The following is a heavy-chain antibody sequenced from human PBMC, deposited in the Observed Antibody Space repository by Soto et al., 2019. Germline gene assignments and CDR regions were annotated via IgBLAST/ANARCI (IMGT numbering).Heavy chain of an antibody. Sequence: LSLTCTVSGGSIRRYYWSWIRQPPGKGLEWIGYIYYSGSTNYNPSLESRVTISVDTSKNQFSLKLSSVTAADTAVYYCARDPVGGYDFWSGYRGYGMDVWGQGTTVTVSS. V-gene: IGHV4-59*01. CDR2: IYYSGST. D-gene: IGHD3-3*01. CDR3: ARDPVGGYDFWSGYRGYGMDV. CDR1: GGSIRRYY. J-gene: IGHJ6*02.